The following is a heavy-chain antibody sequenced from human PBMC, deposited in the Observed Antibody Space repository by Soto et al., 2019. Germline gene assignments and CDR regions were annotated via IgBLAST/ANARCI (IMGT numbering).Heavy chain of an antibody. CDR1: GFTFSSYG. V-gene: IGHV3-33*01. Sequence: QVQLVESGGGVVQPGRSLRLSCAASGFTFSSYGMHWVRQAPGKGLEWVAVIWYDGSNKYYADSVKGRFTISRDNSKNTLYLQMNSLRAEDMAVYYCARDLDGIAAAGTILLDWGQGTLVTVAS. J-gene: IGHJ4*02. D-gene: IGHD6-13*01. CDR2: IWYDGSNK. CDR3: ARDLDGIAAAGTILLD.